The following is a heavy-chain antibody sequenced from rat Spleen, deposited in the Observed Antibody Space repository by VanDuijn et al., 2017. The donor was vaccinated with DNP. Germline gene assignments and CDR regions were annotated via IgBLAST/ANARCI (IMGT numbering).Heavy chain of an antibody. CDR2: ISYSGDT. D-gene: IGHD3-4*01. V-gene: IGHV3-1*01. CDR3: ARSEPHY. J-gene: IGHJ2*01. Sequence: EVQLQESGPGLVKPSQSLSLTCSVTAYPITTNYWGWIRKFPGNKMEWIGHISYSGDTTYNPSLESRISITRDTSKNRFFLQLNSVTTEDTATYYCARSEPHYWGQGVMVTVSS. CDR1: AYPITTNY.